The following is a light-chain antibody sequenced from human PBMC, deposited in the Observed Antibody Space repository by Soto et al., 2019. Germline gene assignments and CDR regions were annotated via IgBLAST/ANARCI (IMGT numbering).Light chain of an antibody. Sequence: DIPMTQSPSSVSASVGDRVTITCRASQNIGNWLAWYQQKPGKVPQLLIYAASSLQSGVPSRFSGSRSGPHFTLTISSLQPEDSATYFCQQANIFPLSFGGGTKVEIK. CDR1: QNIGNW. CDR2: AAS. CDR3: QQANIFPLS. V-gene: IGKV1-12*01. J-gene: IGKJ4*01.